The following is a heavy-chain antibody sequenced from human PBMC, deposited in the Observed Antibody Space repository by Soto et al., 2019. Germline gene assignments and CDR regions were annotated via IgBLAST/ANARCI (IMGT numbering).Heavy chain of an antibody. Sequence: SETLSLTCRVSGGSISSYYWSWIRQSRGKGLEWIGEIHHSGSTNYNPSLKSRVTISLDTSKNQFSLKMTSVTAADTALYYCARVPGIWQQLVQSYYFALDVWGQGTTVTVSS. CDR1: GGSISSYY. D-gene: IGHD6-13*01. CDR3: ARVPGIWQQLVQSYYFALDV. V-gene: IGHV4-34*01. J-gene: IGHJ6*02. CDR2: IHHSGST.